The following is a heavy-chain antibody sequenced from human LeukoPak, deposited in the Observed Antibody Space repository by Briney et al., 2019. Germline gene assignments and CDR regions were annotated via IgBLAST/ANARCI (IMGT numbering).Heavy chain of an antibody. J-gene: IGHJ6*03. CDR3: ARRAVGNSYYYSMDV. D-gene: IGHD6-19*01. V-gene: IGHV1-8*01. Sequence: ASVKVSCKASGYTFTSLGISWVRQVTGQGLEWMGWMNPKSGNTGYAQKFQGRVTITRNTSISTAFMELSSLRSEDTAVYYCARRAVGNSYYYSMDVWGKGTTVTVSS. CDR1: GYTFTSLG. CDR2: MNPKSGNT.